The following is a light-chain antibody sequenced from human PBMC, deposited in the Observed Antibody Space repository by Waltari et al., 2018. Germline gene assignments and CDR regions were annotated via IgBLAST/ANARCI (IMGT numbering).Light chain of an antibody. CDR1: QSIRST. V-gene: IGKV3D-15*01. Sequence: EIVLTQSPATLSVSPGERATLSCWASQSIRSTLAWYQQKPGQAPRLLIYDASTRATGIPVRFSGSGSGTYFTLTISSLQSEDFAVYYCQQYTNWPLTFGGGTKVEIK. CDR2: DAS. J-gene: IGKJ4*01. CDR3: QQYTNWPLT.